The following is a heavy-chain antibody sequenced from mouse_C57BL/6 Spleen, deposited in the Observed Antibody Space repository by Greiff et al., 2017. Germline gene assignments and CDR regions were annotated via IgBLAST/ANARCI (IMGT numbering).Heavy chain of an antibody. V-gene: IGHV1-82*01. D-gene: IGHD1-1*01. CDR1: GYAFSSSW. Sequence: QVQLQQSGPELVKPGASVKISCKASGYAFSSSWMSWVKQRPGRGLEWIGRIYPGDGDTNYNGKFKGKATLTADKSSSPAYMQLSSLTSEDSAVYFCASAYYYVSSLYFDDWGTGTTLTVSS. CDR3: ASAYYYVSSLYFDD. CDR2: IYPGDGDT. J-gene: IGHJ2*01.